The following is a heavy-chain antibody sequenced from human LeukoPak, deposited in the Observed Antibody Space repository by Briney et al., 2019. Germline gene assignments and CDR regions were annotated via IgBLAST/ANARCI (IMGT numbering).Heavy chain of an antibody. Sequence: PGGSLRLSCAASGFTFSSYIMTWVRQAPGKGLEWIGSIYYSGNTYYNASLKSQVSISIDTSKNQFSLRLTSVTAADTAVFYCARGQSYYDILTHAFDIWGQGTLVTVSS. CDR2: IYYSGNT. J-gene: IGHJ3*02. V-gene: IGHV4-39*01. CDR3: ARGQSYYDILTHAFDI. CDR1: GFTFSSYI. D-gene: IGHD3-9*01.